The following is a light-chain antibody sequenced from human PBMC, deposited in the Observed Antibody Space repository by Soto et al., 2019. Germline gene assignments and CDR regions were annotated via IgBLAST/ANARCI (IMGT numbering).Light chain of an antibody. CDR1: QSISSY. J-gene: IGKJ1*01. CDR3: QQNYRTPRT. CDR2: DSS. V-gene: IGKV1-39*01. Sequence: DIQMTQSPSSLSASVGDRVTITCRASQSISSYLNWYQQKPGKAPKLLIYDSSTLHSEVPSRFSGTRSGTDFTLIISSLQPEDFATYYCQQNYRTPRTFGQGTKAEIK.